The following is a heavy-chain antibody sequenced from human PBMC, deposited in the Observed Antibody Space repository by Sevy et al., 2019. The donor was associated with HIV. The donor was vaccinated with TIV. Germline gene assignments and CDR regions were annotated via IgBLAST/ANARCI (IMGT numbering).Heavy chain of an antibody. CDR1: GFTFRSYA. D-gene: IGHD2-21*01. J-gene: IGHJ6*02. V-gene: IGHV3-30*04. CDR2: ISYDGSIK. Sequence: GGSLRLSYAASGFTFRSYAMRWVRQAPGKGLEWVAVISYDGSIKDYADSVKGRFTISKDNSKNTLYVEMNGLREDDTAVYYCARTEIVEGGGMDVWGQGTRVTVSS. CDR3: ARTEIVEGGGMDV.